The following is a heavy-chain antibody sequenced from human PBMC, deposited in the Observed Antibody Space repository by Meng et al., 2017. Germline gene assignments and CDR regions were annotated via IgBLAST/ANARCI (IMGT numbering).Heavy chain of an antibody. CDR2: INPNSGGT. CDR1: GYTFTGYY. CDR3: ARGGYSSGVRVRHWFDP. D-gene: IGHD6-25*01. Sequence: GQVVRSGCGVKKPGGSVKVSCKASGYTFTGYYMHWVRQAPGQGLEWMGRINPNSGGTNYAQKFQGRVTMTRDTSISTAYMELSRLRSDDTAVYYCARGGYSSGVRVRHWFDPWGQGTLVTVSS. J-gene: IGHJ5*02. V-gene: IGHV1-2*06.